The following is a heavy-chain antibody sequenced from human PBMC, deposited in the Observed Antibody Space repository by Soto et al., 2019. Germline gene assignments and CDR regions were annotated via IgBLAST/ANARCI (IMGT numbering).Heavy chain of an antibody. D-gene: IGHD2-2*01. CDR3: AREGRCSSTSCLYYYGMDV. J-gene: IGHJ6*02. CDR2: IYYSGGT. V-gene: IGHV4-59*01. Sequence: SETLSLTCTVSGGSISSYYWSWIRQPPGKGLEWIGYIYYSGGTNYNPSLKSRVTISVDTSKNQFSLKLSSVTAADTAVYYCAREGRCSSTSCLYYYGMDVWGQGTTVTVSS. CDR1: GGSISSYY.